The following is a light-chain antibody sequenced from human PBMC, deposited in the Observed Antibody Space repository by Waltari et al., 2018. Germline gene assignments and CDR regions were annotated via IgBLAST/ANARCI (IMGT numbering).Light chain of an antibody. CDR2: AAS. J-gene: IGKJ4*01. Sequence: IQLTQSPSSLSPTDADRVTITCRASQDGSSYLAWYQQKPGKAPKALSYAASGLKSAVPGRFSGSGSGTDVTLTISSLQPEDIATFYCQQVNSDPFTFGGGTKVEIK. CDR3: QQVNSDPFT. V-gene: IGKV1-9*01. CDR1: QDGSSY.